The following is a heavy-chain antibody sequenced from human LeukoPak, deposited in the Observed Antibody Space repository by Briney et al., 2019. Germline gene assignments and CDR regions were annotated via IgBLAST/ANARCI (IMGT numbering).Heavy chain of an antibody. CDR2: ISSSSSYI. J-gene: IGHJ4*02. CDR1: GFTFSSYS. V-gene: IGHV3-21*01. CDR3: AKARLSSRGDFDY. D-gene: IGHD3-10*01. Sequence: PGGSLRLSCAASGFTFSSYSMNWVRQAPGKGLEWVSSISSSSSYIYYADSVKGRFTISRDNSKNTLYLQMNSLRAEDTAVYYCAKARLSSRGDFDYWGQGTLVTVSS.